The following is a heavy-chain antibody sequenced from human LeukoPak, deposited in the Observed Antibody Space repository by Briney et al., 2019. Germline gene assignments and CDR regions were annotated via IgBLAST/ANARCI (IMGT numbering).Heavy chain of an antibody. Sequence: GGSLRLSCAASGFTFSSYWMSWVRQAPGKGLEWVANIKQDGSEKYYVDSVKGRFTISRDNAKNSLYLQMNSLRAEDTAVYYCARGSAYYYGSGSYYPYYFDYWGQGTLVTVSS. CDR3: ARGSAYYYGSGSYYPYYFDY. D-gene: IGHD3-10*01. CDR1: GFTFSSYW. J-gene: IGHJ4*02. CDR2: IKQDGSEK. V-gene: IGHV3-7*01.